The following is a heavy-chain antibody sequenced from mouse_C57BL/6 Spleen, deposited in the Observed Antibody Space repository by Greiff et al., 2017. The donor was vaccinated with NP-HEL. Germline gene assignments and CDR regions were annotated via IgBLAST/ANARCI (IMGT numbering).Heavy chain of an antibody. Sequence: VQLKESGPELVKPGASVKISCKASGYSFTDYNMNWVKQSNGKSLEWIGVINPNYGTTSYNQKFKGKATVTVDQSSSTAYMQLNSLTSVDSAVYYCARKVAYYYAMDYWGQGTSVTVSS. CDR3: ARKVAYYYAMDY. V-gene: IGHV1-39*01. J-gene: IGHJ4*01. D-gene: IGHD1-3*01. CDR2: INPNYGTT. CDR1: GYSFTDYN.